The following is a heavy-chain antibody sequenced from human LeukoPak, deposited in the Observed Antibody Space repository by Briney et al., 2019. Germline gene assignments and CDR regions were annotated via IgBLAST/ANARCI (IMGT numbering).Heavy chain of an antibody. Sequence: GGSLRLSCAASGFTFSSYAMSWVRQAPGKGLEWVSTISTSGASTYYADSVKGRFTISRDNSKNTLYLQMYSLRAEDTAVYYCAKINPYDYVWGSADYWGQGTLVTVSS. CDR1: GFTFSSYA. D-gene: IGHD3-16*01. CDR3: AKINPYDYVWGSADY. V-gene: IGHV3-23*01. J-gene: IGHJ4*02. CDR2: ISTSGAST.